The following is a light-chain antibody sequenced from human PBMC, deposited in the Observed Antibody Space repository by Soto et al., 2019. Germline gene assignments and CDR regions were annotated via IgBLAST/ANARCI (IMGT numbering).Light chain of an antibody. CDR2: RNN. V-gene: IGLV1-47*01. Sequence: QSVLTQPPSASGTPGQRVSISCSGSTSNIGNHYVFWYQHLPRTAPKLLIFRNNQRPSGVPDRFSGSGSGTSASLAISGLRSEDEADYYCATWDDTRRGYVFGTGTKVTVL. CDR1: TSNIGNHY. CDR3: ATWDDTRRGYV. J-gene: IGLJ1*01.